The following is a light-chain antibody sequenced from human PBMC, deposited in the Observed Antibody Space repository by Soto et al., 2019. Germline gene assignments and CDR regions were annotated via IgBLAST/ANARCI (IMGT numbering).Light chain of an antibody. J-gene: IGKJ5*01. Sequence: DVVMTQSPLSLPVSLGQPASISCRSSQSLVHSDGIAYLNWFHQRPGRSPRRLIYKVSNRDSGVPARFSGSGSGTDFTLKISRVEAEYVEIYYCMQGTHWPITFGHGTRLEIK. CDR2: KVS. CDR3: MQGTHWPIT. CDR1: QSLVHSDGIAY. V-gene: IGKV2-30*02.